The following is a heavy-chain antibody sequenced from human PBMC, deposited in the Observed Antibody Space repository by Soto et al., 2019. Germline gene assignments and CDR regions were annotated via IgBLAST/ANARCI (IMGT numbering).Heavy chain of an antibody. V-gene: IGHV3-66*01. J-gene: IGHJ6*02. CDR3: ARENQRVRGVGGMDV. D-gene: IGHD3-10*01. Sequence: EVQLVESGGGLVQPGGSLRLSCAASGFTVSSNYMSWVRQAPGKGLEWVSVIYSGGSTYYADSVKGRFTISRDNSQNTLYLQMNSLRAEDTAVYDCARENQRVRGVGGMDVWGQGTTVTVSS. CDR1: GFTVSSNY. CDR2: IYSGGST.